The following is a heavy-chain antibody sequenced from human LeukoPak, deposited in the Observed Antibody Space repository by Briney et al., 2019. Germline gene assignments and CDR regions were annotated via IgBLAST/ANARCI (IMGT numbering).Heavy chain of an antibody. J-gene: IGHJ3*02. Sequence: GGSLRLSCAASGFTFDDYAMHWVRQAPGKGLEWVSGISWNSGSIGYADSVKGRFTISRDNAKNSLYLQMNSLRAEDTALYYCAKGHCSSTSCPDRTDAFDIWGQGTMVTVSS. V-gene: IGHV3-9*01. CDR1: GFTFDDYA. CDR2: ISWNSGSI. D-gene: IGHD2-2*01. CDR3: AKGHCSSTSCPDRTDAFDI.